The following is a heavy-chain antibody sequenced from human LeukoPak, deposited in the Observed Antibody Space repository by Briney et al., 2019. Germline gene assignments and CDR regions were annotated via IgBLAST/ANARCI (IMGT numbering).Heavy chain of an antibody. J-gene: IGHJ3*02. CDR3: ASRGRIAARPDALDI. Sequence: VASVKVSCKASGGTFSGYAISWVRQAPGQGLEWMGGIIPIFGTANYAQKFQGRVTITTDESTSTAYMELSSLRSEDTAVYYCASRGRIAARPDALDIWGQGTMVTVSS. V-gene: IGHV1-69*05. CDR1: GGTFSGYA. CDR2: IIPIFGTA. D-gene: IGHD6-6*01.